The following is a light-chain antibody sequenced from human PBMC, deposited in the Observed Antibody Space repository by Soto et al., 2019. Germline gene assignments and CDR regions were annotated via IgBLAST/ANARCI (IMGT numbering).Light chain of an antibody. Sequence: DIVMTQSPDSLAVSLGERATFNGKSSQSILDRSRNKYYLALYQQKSGQPPKLLIYWASLREPGVPDRFTGSGSGTDFTLTINSLHAEDVAVYYCQQYFTSPWTFGQGTQVEI. J-gene: IGKJ1*01. CDR1: QSILDRSRNKYY. CDR2: WAS. CDR3: QQYFTSPWT. V-gene: IGKV4-1*01.